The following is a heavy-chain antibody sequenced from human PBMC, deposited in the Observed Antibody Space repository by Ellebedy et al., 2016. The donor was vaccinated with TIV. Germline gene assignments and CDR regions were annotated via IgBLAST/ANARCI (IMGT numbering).Heavy chain of an antibody. V-gene: IGHV3-7*01. CDR1: GFSFRSYW. J-gene: IGHJ5*02. D-gene: IGHD4-17*01. Sequence: GGSLRLSCAASGFSFRSYWMSWVRQAPGKGLEWAANIYQDGSAQYYVDSVKGRFTISRGNAKNSLFLQMNSLRVEDTAVYYCARRGSYGDYAVQVNSWFDRWGRGTLVSVSS. CDR2: IYQDGSAQ. CDR3: ARRGSYGDYAVQVNSWFDR.